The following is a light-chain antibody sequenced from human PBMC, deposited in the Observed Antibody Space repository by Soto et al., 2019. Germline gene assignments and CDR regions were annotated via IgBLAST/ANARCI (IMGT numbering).Light chain of an antibody. J-gene: IGKJ2*01. V-gene: IGKV1-8*01. CDR2: AAS. CDR3: QQYYSYHPEYP. CDR1: QGISSY. Sequence: AIRMTQSPSSLSASTGDRVTITCRASQGISSYLAWYQQNPGKAPKLLIYAASTLQSGVPSRFSGTGSGTDFTLTISCLQSEDFATYYCQQYYSYHPEYPFGQGTKVDIX.